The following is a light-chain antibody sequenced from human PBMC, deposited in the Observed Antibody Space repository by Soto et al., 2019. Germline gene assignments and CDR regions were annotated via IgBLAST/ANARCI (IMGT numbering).Light chain of an antibody. J-gene: IGKJ1*01. V-gene: IGKV3-20*01. CDR3: QKYGGSPRT. Sequence: EIVLTQSPGTLSLSPVEISTLSCMASQSVSSSSLAWYQQRRGQAPRLLIHDASSRATGIPDRFSGSGSGTDFTLTISRLEPEDFAVYYCQKYGGSPRTCGQGTKGDIK. CDR2: DAS. CDR1: QSVSSSS.